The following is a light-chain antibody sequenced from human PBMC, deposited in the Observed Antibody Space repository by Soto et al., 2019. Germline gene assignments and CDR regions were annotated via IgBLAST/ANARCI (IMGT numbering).Light chain of an antibody. CDR2: WAS. J-gene: IGKJ4*02. CDR3: QQYYSLPLT. V-gene: IGKV4-1*01. Sequence: DMVMTQSPEYLAVSLVERATINCKSSQSVFYSSYNKNYLTWYQQKPGQPPKLLIYWASTRESGVPDRFSGSGSEPDFTLTISSLQAEDVAIYYCQQYYSLPLTFGGVTKVEIK. CDR1: QSVFYSSYNKNY.